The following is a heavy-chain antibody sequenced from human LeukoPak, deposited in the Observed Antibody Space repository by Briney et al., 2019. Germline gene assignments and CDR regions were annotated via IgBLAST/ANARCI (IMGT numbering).Heavy chain of an antibody. CDR2: LSGSGGTT. CDR3: AIGRVVVCGTSVFTYGLGTYQYSGMDL. V-gene: IGHV3-23*01. D-gene: IGHD3-10*01. CDR1: RLTLSRHA. J-gene: IGHJ6*02. Sequence: PGGSLRLSCATSRLTLSRHAMSGVRQAPGKGLEWVSVLSGSGGTTYYADSVKGRFTISRDNSKNTLYLQMNSLRAEDTAVYYCAIGRVVVCGTSVFTYGLGTYQYSGMDLWGQGTTVTVSS.